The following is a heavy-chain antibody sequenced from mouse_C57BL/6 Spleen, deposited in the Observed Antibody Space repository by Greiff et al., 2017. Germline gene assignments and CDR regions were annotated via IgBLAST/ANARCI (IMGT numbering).Heavy chain of an antibody. D-gene: IGHD1-1*01. Sequence: EVKVVESGGGLVKPGGSLKLSCAASGFTFSSYAMSWVRQTPEKRLEWVATISDGGSYTYYPDNVKGRFTISRDNAKNNLYLQMSHLKSEDTAMYYCARCITTVVATGYFDYWGQGTTLTVSS. V-gene: IGHV5-4*03. CDR3: ARCITTVVATGYFDY. J-gene: IGHJ2*01. CDR2: ISDGGSYT. CDR1: GFTFSSYA.